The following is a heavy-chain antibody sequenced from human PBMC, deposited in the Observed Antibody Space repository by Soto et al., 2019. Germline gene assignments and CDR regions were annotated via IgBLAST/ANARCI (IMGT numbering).Heavy chain of an antibody. CDR3: ARVYGGNSCFDF. Sequence: EVQLVESGGGLVQPGGSLRLSCAASGFTFGSYWMHWVRQVPGKGPVWVSHINNDGSNTRYADPVKGRFTISRDNAKNMLYLQMNSLRAEDTAVYYCARVYGGNSCFDFWGQGTLVTVSS. J-gene: IGHJ4*02. CDR2: INNDGSNT. V-gene: IGHV3-74*01. D-gene: IGHD4-17*01. CDR1: GFTFGSYW.